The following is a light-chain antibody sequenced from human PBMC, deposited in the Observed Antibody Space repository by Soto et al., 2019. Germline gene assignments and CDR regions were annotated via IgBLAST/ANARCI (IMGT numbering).Light chain of an antibody. V-gene: IGKV1-33*01. CDR2: DAS. CDR3: RQYDNIPRT. J-gene: IGKJ1*01. Sequence: DIQMTQSPSSLSASVGDRVTITCQASQESSNYLHWYQQKAGKAPKLLIYDASNLETGVTTRFMRTITSTDFIFTNSSLMPEKVATYYCRQYDNIPRTFGQGTKVVTK. CDR1: QESSNY.